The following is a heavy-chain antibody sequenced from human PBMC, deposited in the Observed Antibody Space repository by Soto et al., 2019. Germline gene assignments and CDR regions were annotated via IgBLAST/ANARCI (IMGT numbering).Heavy chain of an antibody. D-gene: IGHD2-8*01. CDR3: GYYCTNGVCDGSFDY. CDR2: IKRDGSEK. J-gene: IGHJ4*02. CDR1: GFTFSSYW. V-gene: IGHV3-7*03. Sequence: PASGFTFSSYWMSWVRQAPGKGLEWVANIKRDGSEKYYVDSVKGRFTISRDNAKNSLYLQMNSLRAEDTAVYYCGYYCTNGVCDGSFDYWGQGSLVTVSS.